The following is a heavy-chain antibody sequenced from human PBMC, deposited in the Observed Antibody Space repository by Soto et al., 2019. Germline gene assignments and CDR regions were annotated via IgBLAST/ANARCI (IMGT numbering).Heavy chain of an antibody. D-gene: IGHD2-15*01. V-gene: IGHV3-30-3*01. CDR3: ARDKVVGDAFDI. J-gene: IGHJ3*02. Sequence: QVQLLESGGGVVQPGRSLRLSCAASGFTFSSYAMHWVRQAPGKGLEWVAVISYDGSNKYYADSVKGRFTISRDNSKNTLYLKMNSLRAEDTAVYYCARDKVVGDAFDIWGQGTMVTVSS. CDR2: ISYDGSNK. CDR1: GFTFSSYA.